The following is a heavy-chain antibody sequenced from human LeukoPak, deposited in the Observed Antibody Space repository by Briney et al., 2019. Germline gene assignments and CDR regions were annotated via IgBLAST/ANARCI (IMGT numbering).Heavy chain of an antibody. D-gene: IGHD3-3*01. CDR2: MNPNSGNT. CDR3: ARGVRDFWSGYLGNNWFDP. Sequence: ASVKVSCKASGYTFTSYDINWVRQATGQGLEWMGGMNPNSGNTGYAQKFQGRVTMTRNTSISTAYMELSSLRSVDTAVYYCARGVRDFWSGYLGNNWFDPWGQGTLVTVSS. V-gene: IGHV1-8*01. J-gene: IGHJ5*02. CDR1: GYTFTSYD.